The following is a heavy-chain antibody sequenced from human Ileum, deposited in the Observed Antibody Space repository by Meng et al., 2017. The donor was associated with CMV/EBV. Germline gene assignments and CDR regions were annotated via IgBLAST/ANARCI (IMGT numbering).Heavy chain of an antibody. CDR3: ARRGDSYGYFDY. J-gene: IGHJ4*02. Sequence: VSGGSISRSRYSWGWLRQSPGKGLEWIGHIYYSGSTYYRPSLKSRLTISVDTSQNQFSLKLTSVTAADTAVYYCARRGDSYGYFDYWGQGTLVTVSS. V-gene: IGHV4-39*01. CDR1: GGSISRSRYS. D-gene: IGHD5-18*01. CDR2: IYYSGST.